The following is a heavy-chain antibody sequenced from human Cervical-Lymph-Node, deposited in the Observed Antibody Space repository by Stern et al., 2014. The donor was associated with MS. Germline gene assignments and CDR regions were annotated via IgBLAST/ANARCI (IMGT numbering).Heavy chain of an antibody. Sequence: VQLVESGAEVKKPGASVKVSCKVSGYTLTELSMHWVRQAPGKGLEWMGGFDHEEGETIYAQKFQGRGTMTEDTLKDTAHMEPSSLRSEDPAVYYCATVRDDFRSGYSAPTKGYGLDVWGQGTTVAVTS. CDR2: FDHEEGET. CDR3: ATVRDDFRSGYSAPTKGYGLDV. D-gene: IGHD3-3*01. J-gene: IGHJ6*02. V-gene: IGHV1-24*01. CDR1: GYTLTELS.